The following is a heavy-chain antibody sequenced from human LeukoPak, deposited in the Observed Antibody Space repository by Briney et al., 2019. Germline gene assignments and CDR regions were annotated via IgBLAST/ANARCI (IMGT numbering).Heavy chain of an antibody. Sequence: GGSLRLSCATSGFTFSSYAMSWVRQAPGKGLEWVSAISGSGGSTYYADSVKGRFTISRDSSKNTLYLQMNSLRVEDTAVYSCAKTGTGYFRNWFDPWGQGTLVTVSS. J-gene: IGHJ5*02. V-gene: IGHV3-23*01. CDR3: AKTGTGYFRNWFDP. CDR1: GFTFSSYA. D-gene: IGHD3/OR15-3a*01. CDR2: ISGSGGST.